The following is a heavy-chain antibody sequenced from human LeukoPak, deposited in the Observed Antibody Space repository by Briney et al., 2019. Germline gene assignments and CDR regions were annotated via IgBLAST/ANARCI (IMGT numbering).Heavy chain of an antibody. CDR1: GGTFSSYA. J-gene: IGHJ4*02. V-gene: IGHV1-69*13. D-gene: IGHD6-19*01. CDR2: IIPIFGTA. Sequence: AAVKVSCKASGGTFSSYAISWVRQDPRQGLEWMGGIIPIFGTANYAQKFQGRVTITADESTSTAYMELSSLRSEDTAVYYCARDPGYSSGWYYFDYWGQGTLVTVSS. CDR3: ARDPGYSSGWYYFDY.